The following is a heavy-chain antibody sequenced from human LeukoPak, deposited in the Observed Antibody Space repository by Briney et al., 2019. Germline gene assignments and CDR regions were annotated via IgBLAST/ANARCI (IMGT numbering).Heavy chain of an antibody. Sequence: GGSLRLSCAASGFTFSSYAMSWVRQAPGKGLEWVSAISGSGGSTYYADSVEGRFTISRDNSKNTLYLQMNSLRAEDTAVYYCAREKNDIVLTSYYFDYWGQGTLVTVSS. CDR1: GFTFSSYA. D-gene: IGHD5-12*01. V-gene: IGHV3-23*01. J-gene: IGHJ4*02. CDR2: ISGSGGST. CDR3: AREKNDIVLTSYYFDY.